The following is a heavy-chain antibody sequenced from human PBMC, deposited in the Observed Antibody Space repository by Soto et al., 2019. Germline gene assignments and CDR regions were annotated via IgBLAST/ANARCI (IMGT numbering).Heavy chain of an antibody. V-gene: IGHV3-30*18. D-gene: IGHD6-6*01. J-gene: IGHJ4*02. Sequence: PGVSLRLSCAASGFTFSSYGMHWVRQAPGKGLEWVAVISYDGSNKYYADSVKGRFTISRDNSKNTLYLQMNSLRAEDTAVYYCAKDSVRYFEYSSPFDYWGQGTLVNVSS. CDR1: GFTFSSYG. CDR2: ISYDGSNK. CDR3: AKDSVRYFEYSSPFDY.